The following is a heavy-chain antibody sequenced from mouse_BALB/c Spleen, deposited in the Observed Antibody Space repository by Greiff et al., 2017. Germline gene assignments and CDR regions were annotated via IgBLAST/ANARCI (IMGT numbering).Heavy chain of an antibody. V-gene: IGHV14-3*02. CDR2: IDPANGNT. Sequence: EVHLVESGAELVKPGASVKLSCTASGFNIKDTYMHWVKQRPEQGLEWIGRIDPANGNTKYDPKFQGKATITADTSSNTAYLQLSSLTSEDTAVYYCARSPYPYYAMDYWGQGTSVTVSS. CDR3: ARSPYPYYAMDY. J-gene: IGHJ4*01. CDR1: GFNIKDTY.